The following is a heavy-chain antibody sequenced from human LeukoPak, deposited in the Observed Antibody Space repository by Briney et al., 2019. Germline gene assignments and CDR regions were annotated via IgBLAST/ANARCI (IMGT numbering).Heavy chain of an antibody. CDR3: AREDCSGGSCYVYYYYYGMDV. D-gene: IGHD2-15*01. J-gene: IGHJ6*02. CDR2: ISYDGSNK. CDR1: GFTFSSYA. V-gene: IGHV3-30-3*01. Sequence: PGGSLRLSCEASGFTFSSYAMHWVRQAPGKGLEWVAVISYDGSNKYYADSVKGRFTISRDNSKNTLYLQMNSLRAEDTAVYYCAREDCSGGSCYVYYYYYGMDVWGQGTTVTVSS.